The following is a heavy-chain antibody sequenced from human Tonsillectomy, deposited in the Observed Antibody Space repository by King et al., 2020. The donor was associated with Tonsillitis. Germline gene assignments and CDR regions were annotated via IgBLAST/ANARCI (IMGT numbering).Heavy chain of an antibody. CDR3: ARGPWGLVGLDAFDI. D-gene: IGHD2-8*02. V-gene: IGHV3-33*05. CDR2: ISYDGSNK. CDR1: GFTFSSYG. Sequence: QLVQSGGGAVQPGRSLRLSCAASGFTFSSYGMHWVRQAPGKGLEWVAIISYDGSNKYYADSVKGRFTISRDNSKNTLYLQMNRLRVEDTAVYYCARGPWGLVGLDAFDIWGQGTMVTVSS. J-gene: IGHJ3*02.